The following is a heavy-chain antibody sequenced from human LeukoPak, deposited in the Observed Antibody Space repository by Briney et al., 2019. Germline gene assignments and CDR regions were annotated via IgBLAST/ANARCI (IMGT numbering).Heavy chain of an antibody. J-gene: IGHJ1*01. V-gene: IGHV1-2*02. Sequence: EASVKVSCKASGYTFTGHYMHWVRQAPGQGLEWMGWINPNSGGTNYAQKFQGRVTMTRDTSISTAYMELSRLRSDDTAVYYCASLGYSSSWAPLEYFQHWGQGTLVTVSS. CDR3: ASLGYSSSWAPLEYFQH. CDR2: INPNSGGT. D-gene: IGHD6-13*01. CDR1: GYTFTGHY.